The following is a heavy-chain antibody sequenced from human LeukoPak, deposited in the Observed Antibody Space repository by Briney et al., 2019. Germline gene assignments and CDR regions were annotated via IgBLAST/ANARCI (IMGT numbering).Heavy chain of an antibody. Sequence: GGSLRLSRAASGFTFSNYWMTWVRQAPEKGLEWVARIKTDGSETYYVDSVKGRFTISRDNAKNSLYLQMNSLRAEDTAVYYCARDSATGTYIWSDAFDIWGQGTMVTVSS. J-gene: IGHJ3*02. CDR1: GFTFSNYW. V-gene: IGHV3-7*01. CDR3: ARDSATGTYIWSDAFDI. D-gene: IGHD1-1*01. CDR2: IKTDGSET.